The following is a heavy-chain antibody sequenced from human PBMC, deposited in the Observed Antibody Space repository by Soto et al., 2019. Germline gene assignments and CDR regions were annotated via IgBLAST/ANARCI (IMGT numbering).Heavy chain of an antibody. Sequence: EVQLVESGGGLVQPGGSLRLSCAASGFTFSSYWMSWVRQAPGKGLEWVANIKQDGSEKYYVDSVKGRFTISRDNAKNSLYLQMNSLRAEDTAVYYCARDRGIAVAAQVYWGQGTLVTVSS. CDR3: ARDRGIAVAAQVY. CDR2: IKQDGSEK. J-gene: IGHJ4*02. D-gene: IGHD6-19*01. CDR1: GFTFSSYW. V-gene: IGHV3-7*01.